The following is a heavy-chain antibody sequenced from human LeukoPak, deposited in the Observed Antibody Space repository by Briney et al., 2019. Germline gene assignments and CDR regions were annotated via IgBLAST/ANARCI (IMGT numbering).Heavy chain of an antibody. J-gene: IGHJ4*02. CDR2: IYYSGST. Sequence: SETLSLTCTVSGGSISSRSYYWGWIRQPPGKGLEWIGSIYYSGSTYYNPSLKSRVTISVDTSKNQFSLKLSSVTAADTAVYYCARRGSGSYFKPYYFDYWGQGTLVTVSS. CDR1: GGSISSRSYY. CDR3: ARRGSGSYFKPYYFDY. D-gene: IGHD3-10*01. V-gene: IGHV4-39*01.